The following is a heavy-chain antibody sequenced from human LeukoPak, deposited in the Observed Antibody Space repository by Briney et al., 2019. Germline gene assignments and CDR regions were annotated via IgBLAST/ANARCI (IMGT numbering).Heavy chain of an antibody. V-gene: IGHV3-11*01. Sequence: GGSLRLSCAASGFTFSDYYMSWIRQAPGKGLEWVSYISSSGSTIYYADSVKGRFTISRDNAKNSLYLQMNSLRAEDTAVYYCARDPHGYSGYDWNPEGRNSLSYYFDYWGQGTLVTVSS. D-gene: IGHD5-12*01. CDR3: ARDPHGYSGYDWNPEGRNSLSYYFDY. CDR1: GFTFSDYY. J-gene: IGHJ4*02. CDR2: ISSSGSTI.